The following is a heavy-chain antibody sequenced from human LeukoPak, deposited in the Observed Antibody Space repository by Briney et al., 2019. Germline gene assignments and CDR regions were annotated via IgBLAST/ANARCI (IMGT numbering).Heavy chain of an antibody. V-gene: IGHV3-23*01. Sequence: GGSLRLSCAASGFTFSSYAMSWVRQAPGKGLEWVSAISGSGGSTYYADSVKGRFTISRDNSKNTLYLQMDGLRAEDTAVYYCAGRDGNYYFDYWGQGTPVTVSS. D-gene: IGHD5-24*01. J-gene: IGHJ4*02. CDR1: GFTFSSYA. CDR3: AGRDGNYYFDY. CDR2: ISGSGGST.